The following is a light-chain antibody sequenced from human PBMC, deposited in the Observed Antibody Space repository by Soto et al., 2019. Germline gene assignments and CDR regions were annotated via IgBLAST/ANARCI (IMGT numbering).Light chain of an antibody. CDR2: DVS. V-gene: IGLV2-11*01. Sequence: QSALTQPRSVSGSPGQSVTISCTGTSSDVGGHNYVSWYQQHPGKAPKLMICDVSKRPSGVPDRFSGSKSGNTASLTISGLQAEDEADYYCCSYAGSYTVLFGGGTKLTVL. CDR1: SSDVGGHNY. J-gene: IGLJ2*01. CDR3: CSYAGSYTVL.